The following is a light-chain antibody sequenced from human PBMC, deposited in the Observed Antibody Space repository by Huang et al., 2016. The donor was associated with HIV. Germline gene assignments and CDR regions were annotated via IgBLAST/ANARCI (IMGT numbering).Light chain of an antibody. V-gene: IGKV1-5*03. CDR2: RAY. CDR3: QQYNTYWYT. CDR1: QNINTW. Sequence: DIQMTQSPSTLSASVGDRVTIPCRASQNINTWLAWYQQKPGKAPNLLIYRAYSLQIGVPSRFTGSGSGTEFTLTITSLQPDDLGTYYCQQYNTYWYTFGQGTKLEI. J-gene: IGKJ2*01.